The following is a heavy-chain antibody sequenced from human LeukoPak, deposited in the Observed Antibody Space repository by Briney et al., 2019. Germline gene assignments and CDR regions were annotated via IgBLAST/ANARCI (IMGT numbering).Heavy chain of an antibody. CDR2: IESDESIR. D-gene: IGHD1-26*01. CDR3: TKNAGRREGWFDP. Sequence: PGGSLRLSCAASGFTFSSYGMHWVRQTPGKGLEGVAFIESDESIRQYADLVKGRFTISRDNSKNRLYLQMNSLTTEDTAMYYCTKNAGRREGWFDPWGQGTLVTVSS. V-gene: IGHV3-30*02. CDR1: GFTFSSYG. J-gene: IGHJ5*02.